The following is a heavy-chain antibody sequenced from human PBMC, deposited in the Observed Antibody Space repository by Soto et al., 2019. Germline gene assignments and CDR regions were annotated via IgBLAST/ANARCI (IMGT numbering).Heavy chain of an antibody. Sequence: QVQLVQSGAEVKKPGASVKVSCKASGYTFTGYYMHWVRQAPGQGLEWMGWINPNSGGTNYVQKFQGRVTMTRDTSISTAYMGLSRLRSDDTAVYYCASSSGRGRDYYYYGMDVWGQGTTVTVSS. CDR3: ASSSGRGRDYYYYGMDV. CDR1: GYTFTGYY. CDR2: INPNSGGT. D-gene: IGHD3-22*01. J-gene: IGHJ6*02. V-gene: IGHV1-2*02.